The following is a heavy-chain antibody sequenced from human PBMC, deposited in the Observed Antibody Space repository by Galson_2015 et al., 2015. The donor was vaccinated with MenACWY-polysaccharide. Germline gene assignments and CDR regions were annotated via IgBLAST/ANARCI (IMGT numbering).Heavy chain of an antibody. CDR2: INQDGSEK. V-gene: IGHV3-7*03. D-gene: IGHD6-13*01. Sequence: SLRLSCAASGFTLSKHWVSWVRQAPGKGLEWVAHINQDGSEKNYVDSVRGRFTTSRDNTKNSLYLQMNNMGAEDTAVYYCARTAVAHRGLDQWGQGTLFTVS. CDR1: GFTLSKHW. CDR3: ARTAVAHRGLDQ. J-gene: IGHJ4*02.